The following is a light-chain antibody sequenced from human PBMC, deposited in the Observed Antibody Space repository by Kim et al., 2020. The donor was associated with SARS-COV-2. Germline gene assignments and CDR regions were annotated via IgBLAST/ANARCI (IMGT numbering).Light chain of an antibody. J-gene: IGKJ4*01. V-gene: IGKV3-20*01. Sequence: PGERPTLPCRASQTVSTSYLAWYQQKPGQAPRLLINDASRRATGIPDRFSGSGSGTDFTLTISRLEPEDFAVYYCQQYASSPTTFGGGTKVDIK. CDR1: QTVSTSY. CDR3: QQYASSPTT. CDR2: DAS.